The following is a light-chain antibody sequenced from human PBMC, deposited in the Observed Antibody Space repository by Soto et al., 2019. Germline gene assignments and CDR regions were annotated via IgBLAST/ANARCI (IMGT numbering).Light chain of an antibody. CDR3: CSHVNDFTHWI. CDR2: ATT. V-gene: IGLV2-23*01. CDR1: SGDIGSHTL. Sequence: QSALTQPASVSGSPGQSITISCTGGSGDIGSHTLVSWYQQYLGKAPKVIIYATTKRPSGVSDRFSGSKSGSVASLTISGLQADDEANYYCCSHVNDFTHWIFGGGTKVTVL. J-gene: IGLJ3*02.